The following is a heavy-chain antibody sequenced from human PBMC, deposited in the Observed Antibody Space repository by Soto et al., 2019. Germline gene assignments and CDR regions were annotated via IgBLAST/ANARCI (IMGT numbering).Heavy chain of an antibody. CDR2: IYYSGST. Sequence: QVQLQESGPGLVKPSETLSLTCTVSGGSISSYYWSWIRQPPGKGLEWIGYIYYSGSTNYNPSLKSRVTLSIATSKNQFSLKLSSVTAADTAVYYCARHGTHGSGSYKYFDNWGQGTLVTVSP. CDR1: GGSISSYY. V-gene: IGHV4-59*08. CDR3: ARHGTHGSGSYKYFDN. D-gene: IGHD3-10*01. J-gene: IGHJ4*02.